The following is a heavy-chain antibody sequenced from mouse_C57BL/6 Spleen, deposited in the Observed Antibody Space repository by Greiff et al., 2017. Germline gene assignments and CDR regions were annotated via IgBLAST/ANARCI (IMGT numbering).Heavy chain of an antibody. CDR1: GYTFTSYW. Sequence: QVQLQQPGAELVRPGSSVKLSCKASGYTFTSYWMHWVKQRPIQGLEWIGNIDPSDSETHYNQKFKDKATLTVDKSSCTAYMQLSSLTSEDSAVYYCARNYYGSSVPYRYFDVWGTGTTVTVSS. CDR3: ARNYYGSSVPYRYFDV. J-gene: IGHJ1*03. CDR2: IDPSDSET. V-gene: IGHV1-52*01. D-gene: IGHD1-1*01.